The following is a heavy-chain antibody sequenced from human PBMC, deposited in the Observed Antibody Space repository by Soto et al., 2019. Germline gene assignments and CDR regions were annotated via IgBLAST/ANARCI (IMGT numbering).Heavy chain of an antibody. D-gene: IGHD7-27*01. J-gene: IGHJ5*02. Sequence: AAVKVSCKASGYTFTSYYMHWVRQAPGQGLEWMGIINPSGGSTSYAQKFQGRVTMTRDTSTSTVCMELSSLRSEDTAVYYCARDKGTGELVESPDPWGQGTLVTVSS. V-gene: IGHV1-46*01. CDR2: INPSGGST. CDR1: GYTFTSYY. CDR3: ARDKGTGELVESPDP.